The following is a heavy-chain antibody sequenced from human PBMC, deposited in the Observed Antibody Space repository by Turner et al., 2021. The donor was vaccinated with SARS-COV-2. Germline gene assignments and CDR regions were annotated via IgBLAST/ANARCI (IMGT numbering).Heavy chain of an antibody. J-gene: IGHJ3*02. CDR2: IGTAGDT. Sequence: EVQLVESGGGLVQTGGSLRLSCAASGFTLSSYDMHWVRRATGKGLEWVSAIGTAGDTYYPGSVKGRFTISRENAKNSLYLQMNSLRAGDTAVYYCARATDYYDSSGYYHTGAFDIWGQGTMVTVSS. CDR3: ARATDYYDSSGYYHTGAFDI. D-gene: IGHD3-22*01. V-gene: IGHV3-13*04. CDR1: GFTLSSYD.